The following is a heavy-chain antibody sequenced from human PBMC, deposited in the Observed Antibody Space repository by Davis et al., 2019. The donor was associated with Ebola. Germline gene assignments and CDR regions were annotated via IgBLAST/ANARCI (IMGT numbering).Heavy chain of an antibody. D-gene: IGHD7-27*01. Sequence: GESLKISCAASGFTFSSYGMHWVRQAPGKGLEWVAVIWYDGSNKYYADSVKGRFTISRDNSKNTLYLQMNSLRAEDTAVYYCARGLMKLGPFGYWGQGTLVTASS. J-gene: IGHJ4*02. CDR1: GFTFSSYG. CDR3: ARGLMKLGPFGY. V-gene: IGHV3-33*01. CDR2: IWYDGSNK.